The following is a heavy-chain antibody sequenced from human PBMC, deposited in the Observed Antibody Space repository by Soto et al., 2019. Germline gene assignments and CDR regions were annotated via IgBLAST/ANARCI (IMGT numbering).Heavy chain of an antibody. V-gene: IGHV3-23*01. Sequence: GGSLRLSCAASGFTFSSYEMNWVRQAPGKGLEWVSAISGSGGSTYYADSVKGRFTISRDNSKNTLYLQMNSLRAEDTAVYYCAKYSYGYFDYWGQGTLVTVSS. J-gene: IGHJ4*02. CDR1: GFTFSSYE. CDR3: AKYSYGYFDY. CDR2: ISGSGGST. D-gene: IGHD5-18*01.